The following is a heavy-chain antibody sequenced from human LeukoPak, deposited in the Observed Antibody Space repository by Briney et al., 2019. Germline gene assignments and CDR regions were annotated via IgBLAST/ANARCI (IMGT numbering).Heavy chain of an antibody. CDR2: INPDTDDT. CDR1: GYTFTAYS. V-gene: IGHV1-2*02. CDR3: PSDFYLTLFRGVFKVPVGC. J-gene: IGHJ4*02. Sequence: ASVKVSCKASGYTFTAYSIHWVRQAPGQGLEWMGWINPDTDDTDSLQKFQGRVTLTRDTSINTAYMESSSLRSYDTAIYFCPSDFYLTLFRGVFKVPVGCWGRGSPVTVSS. D-gene: IGHD3-10*01.